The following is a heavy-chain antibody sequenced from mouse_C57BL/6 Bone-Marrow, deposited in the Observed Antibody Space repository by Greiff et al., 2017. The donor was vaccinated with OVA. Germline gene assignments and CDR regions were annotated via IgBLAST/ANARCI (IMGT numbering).Heavy chain of an antibody. V-gene: IGHV1-26*01. CDR1: GYTFTDYY. CDR3: AREGGPYWYFDV. D-gene: IGHD3-3*01. J-gene: IGHJ1*03. Sequence: EVQLQQSGPELVKPGASVKISCKASGYTFTDYYMNWVKQSHGKSLEWIGDINPNNGGTSYNQKFKGKATLTVDKSSSTAYMELSSLTSEDSAVYYCAREGGPYWYFDVWGTGTTVTVSS. CDR2: INPNNGGT.